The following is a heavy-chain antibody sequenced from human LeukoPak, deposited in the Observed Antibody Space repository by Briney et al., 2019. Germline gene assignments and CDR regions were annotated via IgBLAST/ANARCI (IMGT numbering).Heavy chain of an antibody. D-gene: IGHD5-12*01. CDR1: GYTFTGYY. Sequence: ASVKVSCKASGYTFTGYYIHWVRQAPGQGLEWMGWINPNGGGTNYAQKFQGRVTMTRDTSTSTVYMELSSLRSEDTAVYYCARVYSGYDSGPADYWGQGTLVTVSS. J-gene: IGHJ4*02. CDR3: ARVYSGYDSGPADY. V-gene: IGHV1-2*02. CDR2: INPNGGGT.